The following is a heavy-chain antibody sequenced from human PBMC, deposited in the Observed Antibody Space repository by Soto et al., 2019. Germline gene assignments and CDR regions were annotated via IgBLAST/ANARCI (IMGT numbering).Heavy chain of an antibody. Sequence: QVQVVESGGGVDQLGRSLRLSCAASGFTFRTYAMHWVRQAPGKGLEWVAVISHDGSNTDYGDSVKGRFTISRDNSKSTLSLQMNSLRPEDTGVYYCAKDAGSTEYFFASWGQGTLVSVSS. V-gene: IGHV3-30*18. CDR3: AKDAGSTEYFFAS. CDR2: ISHDGSNT. J-gene: IGHJ4*02. CDR1: GFTFRTYA.